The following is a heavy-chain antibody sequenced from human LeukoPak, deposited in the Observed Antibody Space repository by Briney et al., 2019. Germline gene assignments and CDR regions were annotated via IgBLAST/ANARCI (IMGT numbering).Heavy chain of an antibody. CDR1: GFTFSDYY. CDR2: ISSSGDTI. Sequence: PGGSLRLSCAASGFTFSDYYMSWIRQAPGKGLEGVSYISSSGDTIYYADSVKGRFAISRDNAKNSLYLQMNSLRAEDTAVYYCARDRDVLRYFDWTFDYWGQGTLVTVSS. CDR3: ARDRDVLRYFDWTFDY. J-gene: IGHJ4*02. D-gene: IGHD3-9*01. V-gene: IGHV3-11*04.